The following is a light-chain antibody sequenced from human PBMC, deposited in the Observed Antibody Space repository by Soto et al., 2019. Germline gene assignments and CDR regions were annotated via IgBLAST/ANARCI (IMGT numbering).Light chain of an antibody. CDR1: QSISIY. V-gene: IGKV1-39*01. CDR2: GAS. CDR3: QQTYTTPEIT. Sequence: DIQMTQSPSSLSASVGDRVTITCRASQSISIYLNWYQLKPGKDPNLLMYGASSLKSGVTTRFIGSGSGTDFTLTISSLQQADFAIVYCQQTYTTPEITFGQGTRLDIK. J-gene: IGKJ5*01.